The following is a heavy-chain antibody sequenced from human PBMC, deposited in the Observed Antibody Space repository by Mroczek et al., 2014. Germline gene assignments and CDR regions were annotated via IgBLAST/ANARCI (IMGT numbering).Heavy chain of an antibody. CDR3: AKSLEPGYCSSTSCSNADYYYGMDV. V-gene: IGHV3-30*18. CDR1: GFTFSSYG. D-gene: IGHD2-2*03. Sequence: ESGGGVVQPGRSLRLSCAASGFTFSSYGMHWVRQAPGKGLEWVAVISYDGSNKYYADSVKGRFTISRDNSKNTLYLQMNSLRAEDTAVYYCAKSLEPGYCSSTSCSNADYYYGMDVVGPKGTHGHRLL. J-gene: IGHJ6*04. CDR2: ISYDGSNK.